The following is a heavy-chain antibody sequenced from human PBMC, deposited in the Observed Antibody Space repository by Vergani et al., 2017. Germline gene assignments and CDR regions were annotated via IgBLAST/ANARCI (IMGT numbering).Heavy chain of an antibody. V-gene: IGHV4-59*10. CDR3: AATSLDDILTGYLNAFDI. Sequence: QVQLQQWGAGLLKPSETLSLTCAVYGGSFSGYYWSWIRQPAGKGLEWIGRIYTSGSTNYNPSLKSRVTISVDTSKNQFSLKLSSVTAADTAVYYCAATSLDDILTGYLNAFDIWGQGTMVTVSS. CDR2: IYTSGST. D-gene: IGHD3-9*01. CDR1: GGSFSGYY. J-gene: IGHJ3*02.